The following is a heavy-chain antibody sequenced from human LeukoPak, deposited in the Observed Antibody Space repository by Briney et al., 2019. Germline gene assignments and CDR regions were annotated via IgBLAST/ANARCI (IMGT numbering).Heavy chain of an antibody. CDR1: EFTFNNYA. CDR3: VEFSFDY. V-gene: IGHV3-23*01. J-gene: IGHJ4*02. Sequence: GGSLRLSCAASEFTFNNYAMSWVRQVPGKGLEWVSAISGNGGKTYYADSVKGRFTISRDNSKNTLYLQMNSLRAEDTAVYYCVEFSFDYWGQGTLVTVSS. CDR2: ISGNGGKT. D-gene: IGHD3-10*01.